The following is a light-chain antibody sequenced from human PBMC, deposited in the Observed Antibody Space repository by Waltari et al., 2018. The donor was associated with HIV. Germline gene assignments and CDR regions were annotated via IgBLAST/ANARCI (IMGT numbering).Light chain of an antibody. Sequence: DIQMTPSPSSLSASVRDRVTITCQASQDISNCVNWYQQKPGKAPKLLIYDASSLQTGVPSRFSGRGSGTDFTFTITSLQPEDFAIYYCQQYDRLPITFGQGTRLEIK. V-gene: IGKV1-33*01. CDR3: QQYDRLPIT. CDR2: DAS. J-gene: IGKJ5*01. CDR1: QDISNC.